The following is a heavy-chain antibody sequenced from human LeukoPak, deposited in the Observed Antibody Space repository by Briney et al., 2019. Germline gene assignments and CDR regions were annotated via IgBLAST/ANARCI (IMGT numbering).Heavy chain of an antibody. V-gene: IGHV4-59*01. J-gene: IGHJ3*02. Sequence: SETLSLTCTVSGGSLSSYYWTWIRQTPGKGLEWIGQIYYSGSTNYNPSLKSRVTISVDTSKNQFSLKVSSVTAADTAVYYCAGNTSVAGDAFDIWGQGTMVIVSS. CDR2: IYYSGST. CDR3: AGNTSVAGDAFDI. D-gene: IGHD6-19*01. CDR1: GGSLSSYY.